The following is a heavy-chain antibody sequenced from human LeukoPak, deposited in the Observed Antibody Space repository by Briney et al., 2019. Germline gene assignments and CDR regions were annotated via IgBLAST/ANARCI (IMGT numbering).Heavy chain of an antibody. CDR1: GLTFSSYG. D-gene: IGHD1-26*01. Sequence: GGSLRLSCAASGLTFSSYGMSWVRQAPGRGLEWVSAISTTGGTTYYADSVKGRFTISRDNSKNTLYLQMNSLRAEDTAVYYCAKDPYSGSYGWGQGTLVTVSS. CDR3: AKDPYSGSYG. V-gene: IGHV3-23*01. CDR2: ISTTGGTT. J-gene: IGHJ4*02.